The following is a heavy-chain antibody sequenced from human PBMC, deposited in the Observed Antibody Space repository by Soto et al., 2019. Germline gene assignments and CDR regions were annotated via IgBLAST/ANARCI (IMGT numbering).Heavy chain of an antibody. V-gene: IGHV3-7*01. CDR2: MKEDGSET. CDR1: EFTFIKYW. CDR3: ARARPGAYFDY. Sequence: GGSLRLSCEASEFTFIKYWMSWVRQAPGEGLEWVAIMKEDGSETYYVDSVKGRFTISRDNAKNSLHLQMNSLRVEDTAVYYCARARPGAYFDYWGQGTLVTVSS. J-gene: IGHJ4*02.